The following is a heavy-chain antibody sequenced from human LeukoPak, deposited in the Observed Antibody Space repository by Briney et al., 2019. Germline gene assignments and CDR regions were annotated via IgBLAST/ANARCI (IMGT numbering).Heavy chain of an antibody. V-gene: IGHV1-8*03. CDR3: ARALNYDFWSGYYWRNYYYYYMDV. D-gene: IGHD3-3*01. CDR2: MNPNSGNT. J-gene: IGHJ6*03. CDR1: GYTFTGYN. Sequence: ASVKVSCKASGYTFTGYNIHWVRQAPGQGLEWMGWMNPNSGNTGYAQKFQGRVTITRNTSISTAYMELSSLRSEDTAVYYCARALNYDFWSGYYWRNYYYYYMDVWGKGTTVTVSS.